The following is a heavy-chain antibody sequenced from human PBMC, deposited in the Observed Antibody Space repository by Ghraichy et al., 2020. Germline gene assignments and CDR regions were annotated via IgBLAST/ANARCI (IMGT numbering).Heavy chain of an antibody. Sequence: SVKVSCKASGFTFTSSTTHWVRQARGQRLEWIGWIVVGSGETNYAQNFQERVTITRDMSTSTAYMELSSLRSEDTAVYYCAADRGATNLPDYWGQGTLVTVSS. CDR3: AADRGATNLPDY. J-gene: IGHJ4*02. V-gene: IGHV1-58*02. D-gene: IGHD1-26*01. CDR1: GFTFTSST. CDR2: IVVGSGET.